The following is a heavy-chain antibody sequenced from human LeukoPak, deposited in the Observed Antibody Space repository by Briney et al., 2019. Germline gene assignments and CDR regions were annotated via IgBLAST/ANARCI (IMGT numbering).Heavy chain of an antibody. V-gene: IGHV4-59*01. CDR3: VRTPREVWFDP. CDR1: GGSISSYY. D-gene: IGHD1-26*01. CDR2: IYYSGST. Sequence: SETLSLTCTVSGGSISSYYWSWIRQPPGKGLEWIGYIYYSGSTNYNPSLKSRVTISVDTSKNQFSLKLSSVTAADTAVYYCVRTPREVWFDPWGQGTLVTVSS. J-gene: IGHJ5*02.